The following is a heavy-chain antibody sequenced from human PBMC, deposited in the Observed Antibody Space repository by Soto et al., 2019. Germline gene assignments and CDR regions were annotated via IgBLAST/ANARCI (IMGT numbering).Heavy chain of an antibody. Sequence: GGSLRLSCAASGFTFSSYDMHWVRQVTGKGLEWVSAIGTTGDTYYPGSVKGRFTISREDAKNSLYLQMDSLRAEDTAVYYCARGRDGYNFHYYYGMDVWGQGTTVTVSS. D-gene: IGHD5-12*01. V-gene: IGHV3-13*01. CDR2: IGTTGDT. J-gene: IGHJ6*02. CDR3: ARGRDGYNFHYYYGMDV. CDR1: GFTFSSYD.